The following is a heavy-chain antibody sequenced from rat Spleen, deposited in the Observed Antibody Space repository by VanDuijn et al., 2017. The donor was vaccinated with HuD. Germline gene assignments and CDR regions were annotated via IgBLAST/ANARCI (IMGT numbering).Heavy chain of an antibody. CDR1: GFTFSDYY. J-gene: IGHJ2*01. D-gene: IGHD5-1*01. V-gene: IGHV5-29*01. CDR3: ARHNWERYYFDY. CDR2: LSYDGSST. Sequence: EVQLVESDGGLVQPGRSLKLSCAASGFTFSDYYMAWVRQAPTMGLEWVATLSYDGSSTYYRDSVKGRFTISSDNAKSTLYLQMDSLRSEDTATYYCARHNWERYYFDYWGQGVMVTVSS.